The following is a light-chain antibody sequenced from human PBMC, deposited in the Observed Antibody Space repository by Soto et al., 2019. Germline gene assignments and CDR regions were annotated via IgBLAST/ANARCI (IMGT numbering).Light chain of an antibody. CDR1: QSLVHSDWYTY. CDR2: RVS. CDR3: MQGTQFPPYT. V-gene: IGKV2-24*01. J-gene: IGKJ2*01. Sequence: IVMTQTPLSSPVTLGQPASISCRSSQSLVHSDWYTYLSWYQLKPGQPPRLLISRVSNRFSGVPDRFSGSGAGTDFTLRISRVESEDVGVYFCMQGTQFPPYTFGQGTKLEI.